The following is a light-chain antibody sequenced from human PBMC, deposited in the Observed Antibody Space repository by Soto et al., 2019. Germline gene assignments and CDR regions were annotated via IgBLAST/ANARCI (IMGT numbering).Light chain of an antibody. CDR2: KAS. J-gene: IGKJ1*01. Sequence: IQMAHSPSTLPASLGDMVTITIGASQSISSWLAWYQQKPGKAPKLLIYKASSLESGVPSRFSGSGSGTEFTLTISSLQPDDFATYYCQQYNSYSPWTFGQGTKVDIK. V-gene: IGKV1-5*03. CDR3: QQYNSYSPWT. CDR1: QSISSW.